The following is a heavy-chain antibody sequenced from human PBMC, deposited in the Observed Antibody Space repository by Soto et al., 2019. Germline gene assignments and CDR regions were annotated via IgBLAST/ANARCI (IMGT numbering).Heavy chain of an antibody. Sequence: QVQLVQSGAEVKKPGSSVKVSCRASGGTFSSYAISWVRQAPGQGLEWVGGIIPIFGTANYAQKFQGRVTITADESTSTAYMELSSLRSEDTAVYYCARGLRAQYYYGSWSYTAAFDIWGQGTMVTVSS. CDR1: GGTFSSYA. CDR3: ARGLRAQYYYGSWSYTAAFDI. J-gene: IGHJ3*02. D-gene: IGHD3-10*01. CDR2: IIPIFGTA. V-gene: IGHV1-69*01.